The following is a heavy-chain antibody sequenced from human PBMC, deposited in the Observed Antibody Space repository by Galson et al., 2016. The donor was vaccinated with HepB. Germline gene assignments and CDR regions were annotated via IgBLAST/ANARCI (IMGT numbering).Heavy chain of an antibody. CDR3: AKGGLALAGLPNWLDP. V-gene: IGHV1-69*13. D-gene: IGHD6-19*01. J-gene: IGHJ5*02. CDR1: GGNFPSYA. Sequence: SVKVSCKASGGNFPSYAISWLRQAPGQGLEWMGGIIPIFGTVNFTQKFQGRVTMTADESTSTAYMELTSLISEDTAVYYRAKGGLALAGLPNWLDPWGLGTPVTVSS. CDR2: IIPIFGTV.